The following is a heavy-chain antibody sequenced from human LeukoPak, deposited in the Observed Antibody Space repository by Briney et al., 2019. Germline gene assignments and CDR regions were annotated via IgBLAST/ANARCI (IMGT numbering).Heavy chain of an antibody. CDR1: GFTFSTYA. CDR2: ISYDGSNK. J-gene: IGHJ4*02. Sequence: GGSLRLSCAASGFTFSTYAMHWVRQAPGKGLEWVAVISYDGSNKYYADSVKGRSTISRDNSKNTLYLQMNSLRAEDTAVYYCARDHCSSTSCYTSYFDYWGQGTWSPSPQ. D-gene: IGHD2-2*02. V-gene: IGHV3-30-3*01. CDR3: ARDHCSSTSCYTSYFDY.